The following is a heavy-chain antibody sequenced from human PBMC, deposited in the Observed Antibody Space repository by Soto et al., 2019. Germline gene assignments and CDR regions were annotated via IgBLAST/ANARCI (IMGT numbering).Heavy chain of an antibody. J-gene: IGHJ4*02. V-gene: IGHV3-23*01. CDR1: GFTFNAYA. Sequence: GGSLRLSCVASGFTFNAYAMSWVRQAPGKGLEWVSLISASGGSTYYADSVKGRFTISRNGLKRTVSLQMNSLRAEDTAVYFCAKCWGLGETYYPADSWGQGTLVTVSS. D-gene: IGHD1-26*01. CDR2: ISASGGST. CDR3: AKCWGLGETYYPADS.